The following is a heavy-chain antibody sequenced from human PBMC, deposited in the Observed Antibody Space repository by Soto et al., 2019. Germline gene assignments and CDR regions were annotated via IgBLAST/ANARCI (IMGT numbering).Heavy chain of an antibody. D-gene: IGHD2-2*01. Sequence: QVQLVQSGAEVKKPGASVKVSCKASGYIFTDYYIHWVRQAPGQGLEWMGVINPSGGSTIYAQKFQYRVTMTRDTSTTTIYMVVSSLGSEDTAVYYCASINVVGSSRYRGDYYYYGMDVWGQGTTVTVSS. CDR2: INPSGGST. V-gene: IGHV1-46*01. CDR1: GYIFTDYY. J-gene: IGHJ6*02. CDR3: ASINVVGSSRYRGDYYYYGMDV.